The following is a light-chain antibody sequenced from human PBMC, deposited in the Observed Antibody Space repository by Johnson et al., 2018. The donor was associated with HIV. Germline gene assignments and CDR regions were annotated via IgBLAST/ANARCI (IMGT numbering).Light chain of an antibody. CDR2: ENT. Sequence: QSVLTQPPSVSAAPGQKVTISCSGSSSNIGNNYVSWYQHLPGTAPKLLIYENTKRPSGVPDRFSGSKSGSSATLGITGLQPGDEADYYCATWDRSLSAGGGFGTGTKVTVL. CDR1: SSNIGNNY. V-gene: IGLV1-51*02. J-gene: IGLJ1*01. CDR3: ATWDRSLSAGGG.